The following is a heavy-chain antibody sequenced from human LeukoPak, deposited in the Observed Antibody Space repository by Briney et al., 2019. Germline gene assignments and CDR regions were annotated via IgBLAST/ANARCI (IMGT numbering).Heavy chain of an antibody. D-gene: IGHD3-22*01. CDR2: ISYDGSNK. Sequence: PGRSLRLSCAASGFTFSSYGMHWVRQAPGKGLEWVAVISYDGSNKYYADSVKGRFTISRDNSKNTLYLQMNSLRAEDTAVYYCATGSVPEGSGYYYWGQGTLVTVSS. CDR1: GFTFSSYG. J-gene: IGHJ4*02. CDR3: ATGSVPEGSGYYY. V-gene: IGHV3-30*03.